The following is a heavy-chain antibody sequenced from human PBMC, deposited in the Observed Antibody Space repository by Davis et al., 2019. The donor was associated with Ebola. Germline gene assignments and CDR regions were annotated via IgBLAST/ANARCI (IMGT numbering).Heavy chain of an antibody. D-gene: IGHD4-17*01. CDR3: AGDLRNTFDI. CDR1: HTSITSHY. V-gene: IGHV4-59*11. Sequence: PSETLSLTCTVSHTSITSHYWTWIRQPPGKGLEWIGNVYHTGTTSYNPSLRGRVAMSLDTSNSQFSLELISVTAADTGVYFCAGDLRNTFDIWGRGTLVTVSS. CDR2: VYHTGTT. J-gene: IGHJ3*02.